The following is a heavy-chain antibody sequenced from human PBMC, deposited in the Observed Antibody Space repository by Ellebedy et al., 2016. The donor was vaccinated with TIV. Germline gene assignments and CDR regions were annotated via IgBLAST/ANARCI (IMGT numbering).Heavy chain of an antibody. CDR3: AKDLRYYAGWGGALDI. D-gene: IGHD2-8*02. Sequence: GESLKISCAASGFNFGGHAMKWVRQAPGTGLAWVSSIGSSAYSIHYADSVKGRFTISRDNSRNTLYLQMNSVRGEDTAVYFCAKDLRYYAGWGGALDIWGHGAMVTVSS. CDR1: GFNFGGHA. CDR2: IGSSAYSI. V-gene: IGHV3-23*01. J-gene: IGHJ3*02.